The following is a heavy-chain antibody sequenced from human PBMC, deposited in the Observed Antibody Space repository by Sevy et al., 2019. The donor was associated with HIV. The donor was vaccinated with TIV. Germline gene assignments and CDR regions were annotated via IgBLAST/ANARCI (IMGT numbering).Heavy chain of an antibody. CDR3: ARGGETPRGFDP. Sequence: LRRPLSLTCAVSGGSITSVNWWHWVRQPPGKGLEWIGEIYHSGSTNYNPSLKSRVTISVDNSKNQFSLNLYSVTAADTAVYYCARGGETPRGFDPWGQGSLVTVSS. D-gene: IGHD3-16*01. V-gene: IGHV4-4*03. CDR2: IYHSGST. J-gene: IGHJ5*02. CDR1: GGSITSVNW.